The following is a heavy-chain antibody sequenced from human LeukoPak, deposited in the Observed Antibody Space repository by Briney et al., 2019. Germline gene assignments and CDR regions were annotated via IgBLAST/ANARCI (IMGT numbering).Heavy chain of an antibody. CDR3: ARVRCSSTSCYYDY. CDR2: INPNSGGT. Sequence: ASVTVSCTASGYTFTGYYMHWGRHAHGQGLEWMGWINPNSGGTNYAQKCQGRVTMTRDTSISTAYMELSRLRSDDTSVYYCARVRCSSTSCYYDYWGQGTLVTVSS. D-gene: IGHD2-2*01. V-gene: IGHV1-2*02. CDR1: GYTFTGYY. J-gene: IGHJ4*02.